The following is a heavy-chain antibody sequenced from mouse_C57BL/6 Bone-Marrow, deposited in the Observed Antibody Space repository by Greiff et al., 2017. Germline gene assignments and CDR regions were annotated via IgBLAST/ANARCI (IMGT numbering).Heavy chain of an antibody. V-gene: IGHV14-3*01. CDR3: ARGAYSSSDY. Sequence: EVQLQQSVAELVRPGASVKLSCTASGFNIKNTYMHWVKQRPEQGLEWIGRLDPANGNTKYAPKFKGKATVTANTSSNTAYLQLSSLTSADTAIYCYARGAYSSSDYWGQGTTLTVSS. J-gene: IGHJ2*01. CDR1: GFNIKNTY. CDR2: LDPANGNT. D-gene: IGHD1-1*01.